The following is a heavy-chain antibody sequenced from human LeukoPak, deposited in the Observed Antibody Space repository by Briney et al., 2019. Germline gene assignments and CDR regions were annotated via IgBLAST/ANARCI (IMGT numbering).Heavy chain of an antibody. CDR3: PRTKNLDAFDI. V-gene: IGHV4-61*01. CDR2: IFYSGSN. J-gene: IGHJ3*02. CDR1: SGSISSSSYY. Sequence: PSETLSLTCTVSSGSISSSSYYWSWIRQPPGKGLVWIGYIFYSGSNNYNPSLKSRATISVDTSKTQFSLKLRPVTAAHTAVYYCPRTKNLDAFDIWGQGTMVTVSS.